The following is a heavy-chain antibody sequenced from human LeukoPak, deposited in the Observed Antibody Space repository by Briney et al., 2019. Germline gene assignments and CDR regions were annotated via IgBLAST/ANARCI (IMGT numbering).Heavy chain of an antibody. V-gene: IGHV4-59*12. Sequence: PSETLSLTCTVSGGSISSYYWSWIRQPPGKGLEWIGYIYYSGSTNYNPSLKSRVTMSVDTSKNQFSLKLSSVTAADTAVYYCARDYKYCSSTSCYLNWFDPWGQGTLVTVSS. CDR3: ARDYKYCSSTSCYLNWFDP. D-gene: IGHD2-2*01. CDR2: IYYSGST. J-gene: IGHJ5*02. CDR1: GGSISSYY.